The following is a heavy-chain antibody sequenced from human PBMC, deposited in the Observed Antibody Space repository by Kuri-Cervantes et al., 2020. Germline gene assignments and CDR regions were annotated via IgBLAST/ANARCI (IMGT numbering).Heavy chain of an antibody. D-gene: IGHD3-10*01. Sequence: GESLKISCAASGFTVSNSFMSWVRQGPGKGLEWISVIYGGGSTYYADSVKGRFTISRDNAKNTLYLQMNSLRAEDTAIYSCARGSPPDCYGSGWNWGQGTLVTVSS. CDR3: ARGSPPDCYGSGWN. CDR1: GFTVSNSF. J-gene: IGHJ4*02. CDR2: IYGGGST. V-gene: IGHV3-53*05.